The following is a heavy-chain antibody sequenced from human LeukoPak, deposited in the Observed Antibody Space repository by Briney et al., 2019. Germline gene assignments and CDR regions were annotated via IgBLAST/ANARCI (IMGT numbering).Heavy chain of an antibody. J-gene: IGHJ4*01. D-gene: IGHD2-21*02. CDR1: GGSFSGYY. CDR2: INHSGGT. V-gene: IGHV4-34*01. CDR3: ARSHPLLDY. Sequence: SETLSLTCAVYGGSFSGYYWTWIRQPPGKGLEWIGEINHSGGTNYNPSLKSRVTISVDTSKNQFSLKLSSVTAADTAVYYCARSHPLLDYWGQGTLVTVSS.